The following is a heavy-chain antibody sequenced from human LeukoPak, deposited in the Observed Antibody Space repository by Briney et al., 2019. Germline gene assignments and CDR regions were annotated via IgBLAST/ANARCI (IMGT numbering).Heavy chain of an antibody. CDR1: GFTFSRYW. CDR3: ARSEYSFDY. J-gene: IGHJ4*02. Sequence: GGSLRLSCAASGFTFSRYWMHWVRQAPGKGLVWVSRINSDGSSSTYADSVKGRFTISRDNAKNTLYLQMNSLRVEDTAVYYCARSEYSFDYWGQGTLVTVSS. CDR2: INSDGSSS. V-gene: IGHV3-74*01.